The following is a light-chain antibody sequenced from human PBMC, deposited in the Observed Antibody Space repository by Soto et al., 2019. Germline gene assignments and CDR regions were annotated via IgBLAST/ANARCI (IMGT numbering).Light chain of an antibody. CDR2: WAS. V-gene: IGKV4-1*01. CDR1: QQSLYGSYTMSY. CDR3: QKYYNTPRT. J-gene: IGKJ1*01. Sequence: IVMTPSPDSLAVSRGEGATINCTSIQQSLYGSYTMSYLAWYHQKQGQPPRVLIYWASTRASGAPDRFSGSGSGTDFTLSISSLQAEDVALYYFQKYYNTPRTFGQGTKVEIK.